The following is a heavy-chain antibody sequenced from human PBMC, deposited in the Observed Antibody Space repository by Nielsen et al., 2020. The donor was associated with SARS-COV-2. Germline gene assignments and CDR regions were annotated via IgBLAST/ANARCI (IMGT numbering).Heavy chain of an antibody. CDR2: IIPIFGKA. V-gene: IGHV1-69*13. CDR3: AKIQQVGDTSRDY. CDR1: GGTFSTNA. J-gene: IGHJ4*02. Sequence: SVKVSCKASGGTFSTNAINWVRQAPGQGLEWMGGIIPIFGKADYAQKSQGRVTITADESTNTAYVELSSLTSEDTAVYYCAKIQQVGDTSRDYWGQGALVTVSS. D-gene: IGHD1-26*01.